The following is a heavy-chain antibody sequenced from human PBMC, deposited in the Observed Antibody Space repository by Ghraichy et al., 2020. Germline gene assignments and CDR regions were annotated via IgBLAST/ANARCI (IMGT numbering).Heavy chain of an antibody. J-gene: IGHJ3*02. D-gene: IGHD2-2*02. Sequence: GGSLRLSCAASGFTFSSYAMHWVRQAPGKGLEYVSAISSNGGSTYYANSVKGRFTISRDNSKNTLYLQMGSLRAEDMAVYYCARDPKYTNAFDIWGQGTMVTVSS. CDR3: ARDPKYTNAFDI. V-gene: IGHV3-64*01. CDR1: GFTFSSYA. CDR2: ISSNGGST.